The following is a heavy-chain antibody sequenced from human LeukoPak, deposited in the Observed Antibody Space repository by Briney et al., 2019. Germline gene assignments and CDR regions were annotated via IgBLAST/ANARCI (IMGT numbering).Heavy chain of an antibody. CDR2: VSYSGGT. CDR3: ARKVGASDY. V-gene: IGHV4-61*01. CDR1: GGSVTSGNYY. Sequence: SETLSLTCTVSGGSVTSGNYYWSWIRKPPGKGLEWIGYVSYSGGTLYNPSLKSRVTISLNTSKNQFSLKLNSVTAAVTAVYYCARKVGASDYWGQGTLVTVSS. J-gene: IGHJ4*02. D-gene: IGHD1-26*01.